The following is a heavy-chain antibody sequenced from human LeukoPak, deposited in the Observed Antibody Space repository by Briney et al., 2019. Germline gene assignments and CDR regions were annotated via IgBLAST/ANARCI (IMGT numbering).Heavy chain of an antibody. Sequence: PGGSLRLSCAASGLSFSSYTMMWVRQAPGKGLELISYISSKSRTVYYAESVKGRFTISRDNAKNSLFLQMNSLRVEDTAVYYCASGYCSTASCFYWGQGTLVTVSP. CDR2: ISSKSRTV. CDR3: ASGYCSTASCFY. CDR1: GLSFSSYT. V-gene: IGHV3-48*01. D-gene: IGHD2-2*01. J-gene: IGHJ4*02.